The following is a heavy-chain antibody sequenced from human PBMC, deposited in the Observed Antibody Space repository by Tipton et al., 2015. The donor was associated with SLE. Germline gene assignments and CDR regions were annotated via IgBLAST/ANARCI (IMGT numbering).Heavy chain of an antibody. D-gene: IGHD2-21*01. CDR1: GGSISRFRSY. CDR3: ARGFRPYYFDP. V-gene: IGHV4-61*02. J-gene: IGHJ4*02. CDR2: IDFRGNT. Sequence: TLSLTCTVSGGSISRFRSYWNWIRQPAGKGLEWIGRIDFRGNTNYNPSLKSRVAISLDTSKNQFSLRLDSVTAGDTALYFCARGFRPYYFDPWGQGTLVTVSS.